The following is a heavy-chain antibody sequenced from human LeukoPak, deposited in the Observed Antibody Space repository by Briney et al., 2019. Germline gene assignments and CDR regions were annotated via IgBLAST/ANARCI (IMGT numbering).Heavy chain of an antibody. CDR1: GGTFSSYA. CDR2: IIPIFGTA. Sequence: AASVKVSCKASGGTFSSYAISWVRQAPGQGLEWMGGIIPIFGTANYAQKFQGRVTITTDESTSTAYMELSSLRSEDTAVYYCARVSWSGYSPCFDYWGQGTLVTVSS. J-gene: IGHJ4*02. V-gene: IGHV1-69*05. D-gene: IGHD3-3*01. CDR3: ARVSWSGYSPCFDY.